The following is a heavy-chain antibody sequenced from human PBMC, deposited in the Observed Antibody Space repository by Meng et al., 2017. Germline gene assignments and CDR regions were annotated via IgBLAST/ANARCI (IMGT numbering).Heavy chain of an antibody. CDR3: ARDTVEAYCGGDCCPLGY. V-gene: IGHV4-34*01. D-gene: IGHD2-21*02. Sequence: VQFQQLGGGLFKPSETLSLTWAVYGVSFSGYYWSWIRQPPGKGLEWIGEINHSGSTNYNPSLKSRVTISVDTSKNQFSLKLSSVTAADTAVYYCARDTVEAYCGGDCCPLGYWGQGTLVTVSS. CDR1: GVSFSGYY. CDR2: INHSGST. J-gene: IGHJ4*02.